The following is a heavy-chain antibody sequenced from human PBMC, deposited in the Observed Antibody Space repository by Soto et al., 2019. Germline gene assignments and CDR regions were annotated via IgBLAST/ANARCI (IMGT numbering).Heavy chain of an antibody. V-gene: IGHV6-1*01. CDR3: AMKYISTWFDAFDI. D-gene: IGHD6-13*01. CDR1: GDSVSSSSAA. J-gene: IGHJ3*02. Sequence: SQTLSLTCAISGDSVSSSSAAWNWIRQSPSRGLEWLGRTYYRSKWYNDYAVSVKSRVTINPDTSKNQFSLHLNSVTPEDTAVYYCAMKYISTWFDAFDIWGQGKTVTVS. CDR2: TYYRSKWYN.